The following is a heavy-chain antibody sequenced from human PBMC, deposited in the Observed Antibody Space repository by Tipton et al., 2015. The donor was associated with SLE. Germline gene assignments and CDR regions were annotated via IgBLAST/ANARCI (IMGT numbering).Heavy chain of an antibody. CDR3: AREISGGETY. Sequence: TLSLTCTVSGYSISSGYYLGWIRQPPGKGLEWVGSIFYTGNTYYNPSLKSRVSISVDTSKNQFSLKVTSVTAADTAVYYCAREISGGETYWGQGTLVTVSS. D-gene: IGHD3-10*01. CDR2: IFYTGNT. V-gene: IGHV4-38-2*02. J-gene: IGHJ4*02. CDR1: GYSISSGYY.